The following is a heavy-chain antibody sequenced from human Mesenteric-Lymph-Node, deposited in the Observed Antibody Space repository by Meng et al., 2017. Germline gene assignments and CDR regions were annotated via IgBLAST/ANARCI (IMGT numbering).Heavy chain of an antibody. CDR3: ARLEYPYGFVHDF. J-gene: IGHJ4*02. CDR2: IYTSGST. D-gene: IGHD3-10*01. Sequence: SETLSLTCTVSGGSISSGSYYWSWLRQPAGKGLEWIGRIYTSGSTNYNPSLKSRVTISVDTSKNQFSLKLSSVTAADTAVYYCARLEYPYGFVHDFWGQGTLVTVSS. CDR1: GGSISSGSYY. V-gene: IGHV4-61*02.